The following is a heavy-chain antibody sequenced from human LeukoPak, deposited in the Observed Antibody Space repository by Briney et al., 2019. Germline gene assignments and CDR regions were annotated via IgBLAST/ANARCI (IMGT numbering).Heavy chain of an antibody. V-gene: IGHV3-30*04. J-gene: IGHJ4*02. Sequence: GGSLRLSCAASRFTFSSYSMHWVRQAPGKGLEWVAVISYDGREKDYADSVKGRFTISRDNSKNTVSLQMSGLRAEDTAVYYCASGRGYWGQGTLVTVSS. CDR2: ISYDGREK. CDR3: ASGRGY. D-gene: IGHD2-15*01. CDR1: RFTFSSYS.